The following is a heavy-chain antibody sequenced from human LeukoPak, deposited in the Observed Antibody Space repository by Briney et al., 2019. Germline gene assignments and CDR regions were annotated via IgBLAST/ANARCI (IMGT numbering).Heavy chain of an antibody. CDR2: ISWNSGSI. J-gene: IGHJ3*02. CDR3: AKELSDYGDFGHDALDI. V-gene: IGHV3-9*01. Sequence: GGSLRLSCAASGFTFDDYAMHWVRQAPGKGLEWVSGISWNSGSIGYADSVKGRFTISRDNAKNSLYLQMNSLRAEDTALYYCAKELSDYGDFGHDALDIWGQGTMVTVSS. D-gene: IGHD4-17*01. CDR1: GFTFDDYA.